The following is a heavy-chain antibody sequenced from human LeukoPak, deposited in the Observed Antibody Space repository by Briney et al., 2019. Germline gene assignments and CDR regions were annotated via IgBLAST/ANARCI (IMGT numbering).Heavy chain of an antibody. CDR1: GFTFSTYA. D-gene: IGHD4-17*01. J-gene: IGHJ4*02. CDR2: ISGTTSST. CDR3: ARDKRDYGEVDY. V-gene: IGHV3-23*01. Sequence: GGSLRLSCAASGFTFSTYAMSWVRQAPGKGLEWVSGISGTTSSTYYADSVKGRFTISRDNSKNTLFLQINSLRAEDTAVYYCARDKRDYGEVDYWGQGTLVTVSS.